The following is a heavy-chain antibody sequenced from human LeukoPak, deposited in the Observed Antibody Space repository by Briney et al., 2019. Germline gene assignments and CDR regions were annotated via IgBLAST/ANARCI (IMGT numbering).Heavy chain of an antibody. CDR1: GFTFSSYA. D-gene: IGHD4-17*01. J-gene: IGHJ3*01. CDR2: ISYDGSNK. Sequence: GGSLRLSCAASGFTFSSYAMHWVRQAPGKGLEWVAVISYDGSNKYYADSVKGRFTISRDNSKDTLYLQMNSLRAEDTAVYYCARDYGADAFDVWGQGTMVTVSS. V-gene: IGHV3-30-3*01. CDR3: ARDYGADAFDV.